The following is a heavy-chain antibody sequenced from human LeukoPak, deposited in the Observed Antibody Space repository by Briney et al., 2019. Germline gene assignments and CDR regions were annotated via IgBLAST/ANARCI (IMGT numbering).Heavy chain of an antibody. CDR2: INPNSGGT. J-gene: IGHJ5*02. V-gene: IGHV1-2*06. CDR3: ARGYCSGGTCYLVENWLDP. D-gene: IGHD2-15*01. CDR1: GYTLTAYY. Sequence: ASVKVSCKASGYTLTAYYIYWVRQAPGQGLEWMGRINPNSGGTDYPQNFQGRVTMTRDTSINTAYMALSRLRSDDTAVYYCARGYCSGGTCYLVENWLDPWGQGTLVTVSS.